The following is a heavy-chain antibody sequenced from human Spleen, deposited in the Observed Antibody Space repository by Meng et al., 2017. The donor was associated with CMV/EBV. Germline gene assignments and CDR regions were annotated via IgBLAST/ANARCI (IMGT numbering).Heavy chain of an antibody. V-gene: IGHV4-34*01. CDR3: ARGNPINILWGTSRYAFDY. D-gene: IGHD3-16*01. CDR2: INYAGTT. CDR1: SFSGYH. Sequence: SFSGYHWSWIRQSPGKGLEWIGEINYAGTTANNPSLQSRVTISPDASKSQFSLKLTSVTVADTAVYYCARGNPINILWGTSRYAFDYWGPGTLVTVSS. J-gene: IGHJ4*02.